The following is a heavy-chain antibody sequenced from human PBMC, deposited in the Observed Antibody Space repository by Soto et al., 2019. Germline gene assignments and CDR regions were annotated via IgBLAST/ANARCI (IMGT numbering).Heavy chain of an antibody. CDR3: AKQLFWFGDLLQDAFDI. J-gene: IGHJ3*02. Sequence: GGSLRLSCAASGFTFSSYGMHWVRQAPGKGLEWVVVISYDGSNKYYADSVKGRFTISRDNSKNTLYLQMNSLRAEDTAVYYCAKQLFWFGDLLQDAFDIWGQGTMVPVS. CDR1: GFTFSSYG. D-gene: IGHD3-10*01. CDR2: ISYDGSNK. V-gene: IGHV3-30*18.